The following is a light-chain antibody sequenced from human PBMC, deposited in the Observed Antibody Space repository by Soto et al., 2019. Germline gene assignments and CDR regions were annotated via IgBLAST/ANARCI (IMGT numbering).Light chain of an antibody. Sequence: QSVLTQPPSASGTPGQRVTISCSGSSSNIGSSTVNWYQHLPGTAPKLLIYSNSQRPSGVPDRFSGPKSGTSASLAISGLQSDDEADYYCLVWVDSLKGYVFGTGTKVTV. CDR3: LVWVDSLKGYV. CDR2: SNS. J-gene: IGLJ1*01. V-gene: IGLV1-44*01. CDR1: SSNIGSST.